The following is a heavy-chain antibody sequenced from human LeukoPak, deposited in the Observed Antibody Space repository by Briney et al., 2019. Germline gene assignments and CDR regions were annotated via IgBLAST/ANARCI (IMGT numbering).Heavy chain of an antibody. D-gene: IGHD3-22*01. V-gene: IGHV3-30*02. J-gene: IGHJ4*02. CDR3: AREIYSDPSGGPEFDY. CDR1: GFTFSSYS. Sequence: GGSLRLSCAASGFTFSSYSMNWVRQAPGKGLEWVAFIRYDGSNKYYADSVKGRFTISRDNSKNTLYLQMNSLRAEDTAVYFCAREIYSDPSGGPEFDYWGQGTLVTVSS. CDR2: IRYDGSNK.